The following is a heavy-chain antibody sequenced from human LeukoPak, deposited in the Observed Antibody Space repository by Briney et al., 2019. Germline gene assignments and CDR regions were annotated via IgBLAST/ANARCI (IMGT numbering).Heavy chain of an antibody. V-gene: IGHV3-11*03. D-gene: IGHD4-17*01. CDR3: ARCLTTVTSLASY. J-gene: IGHJ4*02. CDR2: IRGSGSGA. Sequence: PGGSLRLSCAASGYTFSDYYMNWLRQATGKGLEWVSYIRGSGSGANYADSVKGRFTISRDNAKNSLYLQMNSLGAEDTAMYYCARCLTTVTSLASYWGQGTLVTVSS. CDR1: GYTFSDYY.